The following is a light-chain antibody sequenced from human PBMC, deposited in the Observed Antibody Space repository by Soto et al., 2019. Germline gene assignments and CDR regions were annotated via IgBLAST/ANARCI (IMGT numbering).Light chain of an antibody. CDR3: QQSARKT. Sequence: DIQMTQSPSTLSASVGDRVTITCRASQSIGRWLAWYQQKPGKAPNLLIYDASNLESGVPSRFSGSGSGTEFSLSISSLQPDDFATYYCQQSARKTFGQGTKLEI. J-gene: IGKJ2*01. CDR2: DAS. CDR1: QSIGRW. V-gene: IGKV1-5*01.